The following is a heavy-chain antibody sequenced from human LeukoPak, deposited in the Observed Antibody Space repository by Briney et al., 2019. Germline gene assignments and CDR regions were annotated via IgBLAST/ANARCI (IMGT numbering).Heavy chain of an antibody. CDR1: GDSVSSNSAA. V-gene: IGHV6-1*01. CDR3: ARGVSYSSGWYARYNWFDP. Sequence: SQTLTLTCAISGDSVSSNSAAWNWIRQSPSRGLEWLGRTYYRSKRYNDYAVSVKSRITINPDTSKNQFSLQLNSVTPEDTAVYYCARGVSYSSGWYARYNWFDPWGQGTLVTVSS. J-gene: IGHJ5*02. D-gene: IGHD6-19*01. CDR2: TYYRSKRYN.